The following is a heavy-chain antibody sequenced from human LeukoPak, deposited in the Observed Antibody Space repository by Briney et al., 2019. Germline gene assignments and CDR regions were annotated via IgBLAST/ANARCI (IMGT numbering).Heavy chain of an antibody. V-gene: IGHV4-38-2*02. J-gene: IGHJ4*02. CDR2: IYHSGST. D-gene: IGHD3-22*01. CDR1: GYSISNGYY. Sequence: PSETLSLTCTVSGYSISNGYYWGWIRQPPVKGLEWIGNIYHSGSTYYNPSLKSRVTISVGTSKNQFSLKLSSVTAADTAVYYCARGARYYYDSSGYYYFDYWGQGTLVTVSS. CDR3: ARGARYYYDSSGYYYFDY.